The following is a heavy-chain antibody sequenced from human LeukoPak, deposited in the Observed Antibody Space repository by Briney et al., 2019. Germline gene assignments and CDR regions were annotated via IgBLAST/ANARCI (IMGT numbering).Heavy chain of an antibody. Sequence: PGGSLRLSCAASGFTFSSYAMSWVRQAPGKGLEWVSAISGSGGSTYYADSVKGRFTISRDNFKNTLYLQMNSLRAEDTAVYYCAKLSGSSLYYYYYMDVWGKGTTVTVSS. D-gene: IGHD6-6*01. CDR1: GFTFSSYA. CDR3: AKLSGSSLYYYYYMDV. J-gene: IGHJ6*03. V-gene: IGHV3-23*01. CDR2: ISGSGGST.